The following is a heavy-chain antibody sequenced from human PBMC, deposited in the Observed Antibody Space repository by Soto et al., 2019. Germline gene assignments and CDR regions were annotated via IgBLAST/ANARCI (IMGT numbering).Heavy chain of an antibody. CDR3: ASHDTGARFDP. CDR2: INPNNGAT. J-gene: IGHJ5*02. CDR1: RYIFTAYF. D-gene: IGHD1-1*01. V-gene: IGHV1-2*02. Sequence: QVQLVQSGAEVKKPGASVKVSCKAPRYIFTAYFMHWVRQAPGQGIEWMGWINPNNGATHYGLSFQGRVTMTRETSISTAYMELSSLRSDDTAVYYCASHDTGARFDPWGQGTLVIVAS.